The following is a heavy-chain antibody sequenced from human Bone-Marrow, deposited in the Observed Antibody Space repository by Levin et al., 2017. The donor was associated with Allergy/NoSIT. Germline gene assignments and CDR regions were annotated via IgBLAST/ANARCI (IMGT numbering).Heavy chain of an antibody. J-gene: IGHJ4*02. Sequence: GGSLRLSCAASGFTVRNYMRWFRQAPGKGLEWVSLIYSGGDTRYADSVKGRFTISRDTSKNTLSLQMNSLRTDDTAGDYCARDGGGTVGGDYWGQGTLVTVSS. CDR2: IYSGGDT. CDR1: GFTVRNY. CDR3: ARDGGGTVGGDY. D-gene: IGHD1-26*01. V-gene: IGHV3-53*01.